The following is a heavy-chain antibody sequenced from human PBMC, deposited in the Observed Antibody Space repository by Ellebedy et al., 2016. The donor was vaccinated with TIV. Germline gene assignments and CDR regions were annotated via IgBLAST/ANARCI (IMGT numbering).Heavy chain of an antibody. Sequence: AASVKVSCKASGYPFPNYGVSWVRQPPGQGLAWVGWISAYTGNTKYGQKFQGRTSLTTDPSMGTAYMELRSLRSDDTGVYFSARDVPADAAALLDYWGQGTRVTVSS. CDR1: GYPFPNYG. J-gene: IGHJ4*02. D-gene: IGHD2-2*01. CDR3: ARDVPADAAALLDY. V-gene: IGHV1-18*04. CDR2: ISAYTGNT.